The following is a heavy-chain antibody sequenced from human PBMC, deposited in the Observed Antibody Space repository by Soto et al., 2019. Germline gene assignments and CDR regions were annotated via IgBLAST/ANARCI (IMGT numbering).Heavy chain of an antibody. D-gene: IGHD6-19*01. CDR2: IYYSGST. V-gene: IGHV4-39*01. CDR3: ARGGYSSGWDSDY. CDR1: GGSISSSIYY. J-gene: IGHJ4*02. Sequence: ETLSLTCTVSGGSISSSIYYWGWIRQPPGKGLEWIGSIYYSGSTYYNPSLKSRVTISVDTSKNQFSLKLSSVTAADTAVYYCARGGYSSGWDSDYWGQGTLVTVS.